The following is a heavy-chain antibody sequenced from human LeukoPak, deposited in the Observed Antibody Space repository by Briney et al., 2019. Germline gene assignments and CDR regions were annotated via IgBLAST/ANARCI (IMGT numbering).Heavy chain of an antibody. CDR3: ARTLLVTTTALDS. CDR2: INQGGST. Sequence: SETLSLTCAVYGGSFSGYYWSWIRQPPGQGLEWIGEINQGGSTNYNPSLKSRVTMSVDTSRNQFSLKLISVTVADTAVYYRARTLLVTTTALDSWGQGTLVTVSS. J-gene: IGHJ1*01. CDR1: GGSFSGYY. D-gene: IGHD5-12*01. V-gene: IGHV4-34*01.